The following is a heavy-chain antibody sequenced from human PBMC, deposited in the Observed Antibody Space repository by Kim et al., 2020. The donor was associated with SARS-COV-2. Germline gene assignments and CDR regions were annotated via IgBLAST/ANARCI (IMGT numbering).Heavy chain of an antibody. V-gene: IGHV5-10-1*01. CDR2: IDPSDSYT. CDR3: ARRRPAAIMGQDYYYYGMDV. Sequence: GESLKISCKGSGYSFTSYWISWVRQMPGKGLEWMGRIDPSDSYTNYSPSFQGHVTISADKSISTAYLQWSSLKASDTAMYYCARRRPAAIMGQDYYYYGMDVWGQGTTVTVSS. CDR1: GYSFTSYW. J-gene: IGHJ6*02. D-gene: IGHD2-2*02.